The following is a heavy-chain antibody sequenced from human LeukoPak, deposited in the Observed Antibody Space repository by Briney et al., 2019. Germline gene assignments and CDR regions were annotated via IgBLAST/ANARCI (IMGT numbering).Heavy chain of an antibody. CDR1: GYTFTGYY. D-gene: IGHD3-22*01. Sequence: ASVKVSCKASGYTFTGYYMHWVRQAPGQGLEWMGWINPNSGGTNYAQKFQGRVTMTRDTSIGTAYMELSRLRSDDTAVYYCASVNYYDSSGLFDYWGQGTLVTVSS. J-gene: IGHJ4*02. CDR3: ASVNYYDSSGLFDY. CDR2: INPNSGGT. V-gene: IGHV1-2*02.